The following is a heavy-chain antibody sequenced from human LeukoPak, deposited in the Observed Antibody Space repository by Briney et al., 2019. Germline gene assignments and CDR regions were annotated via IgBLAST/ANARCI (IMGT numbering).Heavy chain of an antibody. J-gene: IGHJ4*02. D-gene: IGHD1-1*01. CDR1: GFTFSSYS. Sequence: GGSLRLSCAASGFTFSSYSMNWVRQAPGKGLEWVSYISSSSSTIYYADSVKDRFTISRDNAKNSLYLQMNSLRDEDTAVYYCARDQGRLPPDILEPFDYWGQGTLVTVSS. CDR3: ARDQGRLPPDILEPFDY. V-gene: IGHV3-48*02. CDR2: ISSSSSTI.